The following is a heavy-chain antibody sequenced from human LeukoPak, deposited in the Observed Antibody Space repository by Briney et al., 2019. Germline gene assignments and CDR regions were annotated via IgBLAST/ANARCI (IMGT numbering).Heavy chain of an antibody. CDR3: ARDSSPFYYMDV. D-gene: IGHD6-13*01. V-gene: IGHV1-69*06. CDR1: GYTFTSYG. J-gene: IGHJ6*03. CDR2: IIPIFGTA. Sequence: ASVKVSCKASGYTFTSYGISWVRQAPGQGLEWMGGIIPIFGTANYAQKFQGRVTITADKSTSTAYMELSSLRSEDTAVYYCARDSSPFYYMDVWGKGTTVTVSS.